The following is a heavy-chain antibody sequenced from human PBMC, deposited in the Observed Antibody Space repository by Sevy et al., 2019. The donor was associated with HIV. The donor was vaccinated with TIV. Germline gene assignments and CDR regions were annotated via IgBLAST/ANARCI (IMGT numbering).Heavy chain of an antibody. CDR1: GFTFDDYA. D-gene: IGHD3-10*01. CDR3: AKSPGRGVWKRGDFDY. V-gene: IGHV3-9*01. Sequence: GGSLRLSCAASGFTFDDYAMHWVRQAPGKGLEWVSGISWNSGSIGYADSVKGRFTISRDNAKNSLYLQMNSLRAEDTALYYCAKSPGRGVWKRGDFDYWGQGTLVTVSS. CDR2: ISWNSGSI. J-gene: IGHJ4*02.